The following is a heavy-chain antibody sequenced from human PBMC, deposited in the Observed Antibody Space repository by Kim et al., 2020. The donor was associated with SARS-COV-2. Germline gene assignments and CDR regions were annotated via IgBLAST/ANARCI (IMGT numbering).Heavy chain of an antibody. V-gene: IGHV5-10-1*01. Sequence: GESLKISCKGSGYSFTSYWISWVRQMPGKGLEWMGRIDPSDSYTNYSPSFQGHVTISADKSISTAYLQWSSLKASDTAMYYCARALAAAVLPFDYWGQGTLVTVSS. CDR1: GYSFTSYW. CDR3: ARALAAAVLPFDY. D-gene: IGHD6-13*01. J-gene: IGHJ4*02. CDR2: IDPSDSYT.